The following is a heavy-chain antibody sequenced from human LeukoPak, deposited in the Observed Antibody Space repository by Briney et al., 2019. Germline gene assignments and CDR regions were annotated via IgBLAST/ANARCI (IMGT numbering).Heavy chain of an antibody. CDR1: GDSVSSNSDA. D-gene: IGHD7-27*01. CDR3: ARGTGVFDY. V-gene: IGHV6-1*01. Sequence: SQTLSLTCAISGDSVSSNSDAWNWLRQSPSRGLEWLGRTYYRSSWYNDYAVSVKSRIIINPDTSKNHFSLQLNSVTPEDTAVYYCARGTGVFDYWGQGTLVTVSS. J-gene: IGHJ4*02. CDR2: TYYRSSWYN.